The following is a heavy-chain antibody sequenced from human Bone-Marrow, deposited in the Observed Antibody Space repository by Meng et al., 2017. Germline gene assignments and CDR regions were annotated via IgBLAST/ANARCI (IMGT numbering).Heavy chain of an antibody. Sequence: GESLKISCAVSGFSVSSNYMTWVRQAPGKGLEWVSVVYTGGSTYYADSVNGRFTISRDDSKNTLYLQMNSLRAEDTAVYYCARGGYGDYDVLYYFDYWGQGTLVTVSS. J-gene: IGHJ4*02. D-gene: IGHD4-17*01. CDR3: ARGGYGDYDVLYYFDY. CDR1: GFSVSSNY. V-gene: IGHV3-53*01. CDR2: VYTGGST.